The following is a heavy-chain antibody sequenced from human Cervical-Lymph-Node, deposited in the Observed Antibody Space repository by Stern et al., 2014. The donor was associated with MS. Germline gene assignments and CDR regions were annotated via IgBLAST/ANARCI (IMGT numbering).Heavy chain of an antibody. D-gene: IGHD5-18*01. CDR2: IYTTGST. CDR1: GGSVGSGSYD. CDR3: ARDKEDTNMAFRYFDN. J-gene: IGHJ4*02. Sequence: QLQLQESGPGLVKPSQTLSLTCTVSGGSVGSGSYDWSWIRQPAGKGLEWIGRIYTTGSTYYNPSLKSRVSISIDPSKNQFSLKLTSGTAADTAVYYCARDKEDTNMAFRYFDNWGQGTLVTVSS. V-gene: IGHV4-61*02.